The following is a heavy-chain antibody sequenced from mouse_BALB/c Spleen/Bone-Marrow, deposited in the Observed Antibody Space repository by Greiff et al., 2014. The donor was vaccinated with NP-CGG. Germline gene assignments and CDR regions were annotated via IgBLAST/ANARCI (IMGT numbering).Heavy chain of an antibody. V-gene: IGHV5-17*02. J-gene: IGHJ4*01. CDR1: GFTFSSFG. Sequence: DVQLVESGGGLVQPGGSRKLSCAASGFTFSSFGMHWVRQAPEKGLEWVAYISNGSSTIYYADTVKGRFTISRANPKNTLFLQMTSLRSEDTAMYYCARKGAMITHYYAMDYWGQGTSVTVSS. D-gene: IGHD2-4*01. CDR3: ARKGAMITHYYAMDY. CDR2: ISNGSSTI.